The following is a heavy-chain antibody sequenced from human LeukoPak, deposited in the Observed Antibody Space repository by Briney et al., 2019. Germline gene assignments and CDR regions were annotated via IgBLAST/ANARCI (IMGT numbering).Heavy chain of an antibody. CDR1: GGSFSGYY. D-gene: IGHD3-22*01. V-gene: IGHV4-34*01. Sequence: TSETLSLTCAVYGGSFSGYYWSWIRQPPGKGLEWIGEINHSGSTNYNPSLKSRVTISVDTSKNQFSLKLYSVTAADTAVYYCARVVQSTDSSGFYLPEYFQHWGQGTLVTVSS. CDR2: INHSGST. CDR3: ARVVQSTDSSGFYLPEYFQH. J-gene: IGHJ1*01.